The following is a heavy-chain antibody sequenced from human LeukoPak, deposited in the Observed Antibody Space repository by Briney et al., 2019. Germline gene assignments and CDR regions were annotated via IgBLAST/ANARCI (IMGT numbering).Heavy chain of an antibody. CDR3: ARMSRLDY. CDR1: GGSISGSSYY. J-gene: IGHJ4*02. CDR2: IYYTGSS. V-gene: IGHV4-39*01. Sequence: SETLSLTCTVSGGSISGSSYYWGWIRQPPGKGLEWIGSIYYTGSSSYNPSLKSRVTISVDTSKNQFSLRLTSVIAAGTAVYYCARMSRLDYWGQGTLVTVSS.